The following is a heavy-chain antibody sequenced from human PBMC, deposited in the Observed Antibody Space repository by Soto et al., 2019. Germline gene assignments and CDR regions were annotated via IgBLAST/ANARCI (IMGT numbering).Heavy chain of an antibody. CDR2: IYWDDDK. CDR3: AHIGDESIAAAKTFDP. V-gene: IGHV2-5*02. Sequence: SGPTLVNPTQPLTLTCTFSGFSLSTSGVGVGWIRQPPGKALEWLALIYWDDDKRYSPSLKSRLPITKDTSKNQVVLTMTNMDPVDTATYYCAHIGDESIAAAKTFDPWGQGTLVTVSS. D-gene: IGHD6-13*01. J-gene: IGHJ5*02. CDR1: GFSLSTSGVG.